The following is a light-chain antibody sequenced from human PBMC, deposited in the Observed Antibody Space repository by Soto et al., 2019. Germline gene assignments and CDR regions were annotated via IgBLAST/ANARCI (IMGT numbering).Light chain of an antibody. CDR2: DNN. Sequence: QSVLPQPPSLSAAPGQKVTISCSGSSSNIGNNYVSWYQHLPGTAPKLLIYDNNKRPSGIPDRFSGSKSGTSATLGITGLQTGDEADYYCGTWDSSLSAGLFGGGTKVTVL. CDR3: GTWDSSLSAGL. J-gene: IGLJ2*01. CDR1: SSNIGNNY. V-gene: IGLV1-51*01.